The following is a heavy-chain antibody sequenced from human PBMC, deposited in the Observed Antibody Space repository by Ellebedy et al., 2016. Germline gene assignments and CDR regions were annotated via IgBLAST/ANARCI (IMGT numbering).Heavy chain of an antibody. Sequence: SETLSLXXAVSGGSISSSNWWSWVRQPPGKGLEWIGEIYHSGSTNYNPSLKSRVTISVDKSKNQFSLKLSSVTAADTAVYYCARGSSGPTGGSWFNPWGQGTLVTVSS. CDR1: GGSISSSNW. J-gene: IGHJ5*02. V-gene: IGHV4-4*02. CDR3: ARGSSGPTGGSWFNP. CDR2: IYHSGST. D-gene: IGHD3-22*01.